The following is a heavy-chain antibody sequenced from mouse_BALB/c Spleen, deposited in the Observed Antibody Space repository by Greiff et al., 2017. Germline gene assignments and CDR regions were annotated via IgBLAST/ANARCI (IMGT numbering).Heavy chain of an antibody. D-gene: IGHD2-4*01. J-gene: IGHJ3*01. Sequence: VHVKQSGPELVKPGASVKISCKASGYTFTDYNMHWVKQSHGKSLEWIGYIYPYNGGTGYNQKFKSKATLTVDNSSSTAYMELRSLTSEDSAVYYCARNDYDFAYWGQGTLVTVSA. CDR1: GYTFTDYN. CDR3: ARNDYDFAY. CDR2: IYPYNGGT. V-gene: IGHV1S29*02.